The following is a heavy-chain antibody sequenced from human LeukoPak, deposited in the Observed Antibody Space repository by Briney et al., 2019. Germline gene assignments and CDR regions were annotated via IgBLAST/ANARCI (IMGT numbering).Heavy chain of an antibody. CDR1: GFSFSSYW. CDR3: AKTTFGYSSGRSPGWPIDY. J-gene: IGHJ4*02. D-gene: IGHD6-19*01. V-gene: IGHV3-23*01. CDR2: IVGSGGSS. Sequence: PGESLRLSCAAYGFSFSSYWMSWVRQAPGKGLEWVSGIVGSGGSSYYAGSGRGRFSISRDNSKNTVYMQMNSLRDEDTALYYCAKTTFGYSSGRSPGWPIDYWGQGTVVTVSS.